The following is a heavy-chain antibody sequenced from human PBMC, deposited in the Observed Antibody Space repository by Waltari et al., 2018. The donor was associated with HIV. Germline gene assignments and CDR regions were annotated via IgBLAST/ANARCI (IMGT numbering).Heavy chain of an antibody. J-gene: IGHJ4*02. V-gene: IGHV2-70*15. CDR3: ARCWAQLGIYYFDY. Sequence: QVTLRESGPALVKPTQTLTLTCTFSGFSLSTSGMCVSWIRQPPGKALKWLARIDWDDDKYYSTSLKTRLTISKDTSKNQVVLTMTNMVPVDTATYYCARCWAQLGIYYFDYWGQGTLVTVSS. CDR1: GFSLSTSGMC. CDR2: IDWDDDK. D-gene: IGHD6-13*01.